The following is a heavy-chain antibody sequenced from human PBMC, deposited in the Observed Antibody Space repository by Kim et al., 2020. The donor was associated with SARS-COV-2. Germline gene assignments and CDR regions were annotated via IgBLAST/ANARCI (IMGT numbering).Heavy chain of an antibody. Sequence: GGSLRLSCAASGFTFSSYAMHWVRQAPGKGLEWVAVISYDGSNKYYADSVKGRFTISRDNSKNTLYLQMNSLRAEDTAVYYCARDPTEYCSGGSCSLFFDYWGQGTLVTVSS. CDR2: ISYDGSNK. V-gene: IGHV3-30*04. CDR1: GFTFSSYA. J-gene: IGHJ4*02. D-gene: IGHD2-15*01. CDR3: ARDPTEYCSGGSCSLFFDY.